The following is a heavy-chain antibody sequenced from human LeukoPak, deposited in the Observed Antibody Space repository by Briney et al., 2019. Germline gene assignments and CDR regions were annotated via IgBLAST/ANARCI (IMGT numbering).Heavy chain of an antibody. V-gene: IGHV4-4*02. CDR1: GGSISNTNW. D-gene: IGHD2-8*01. Sequence: PSETLSLTCAVSGGSISNTNWWSWVRQPPGQGLEWIGEISLSGLTNYNPSLKSRVTVSLDKTKNHLSLNPTSVTAADTAVYYCSRENGAFSPFGYWGQGTLVTVPS. J-gene: IGHJ4*02. CDR2: ISLSGLT. CDR3: SRENGAFSPFGY.